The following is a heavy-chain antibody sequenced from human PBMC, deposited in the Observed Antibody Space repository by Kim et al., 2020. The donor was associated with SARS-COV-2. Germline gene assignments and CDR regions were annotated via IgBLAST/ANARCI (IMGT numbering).Heavy chain of an antibody. CDR3: ARRTVDTAMVTPFMDV. D-gene: IGHD5-18*01. J-gene: IGHJ6*02. CDR1: GFTFSSYA. CDR2: ISYDGSNK. V-gene: IGHV3-30*04. Sequence: GGSLRLSCAASGFTFSSYAMHWVRQAPGKGLEWVAVISYDGSNKYYADSVKGRFTISRDNSKNTLYLQMNSLRAEDTAVYYCARRTVDTAMVTPFMDVWGQGTTVTVSS.